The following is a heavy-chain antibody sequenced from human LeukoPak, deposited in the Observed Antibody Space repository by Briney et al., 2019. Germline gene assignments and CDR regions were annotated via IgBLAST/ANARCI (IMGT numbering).Heavy chain of an antibody. CDR3: ARDLGNGVVVAATTRRSMYYYYYMDV. CDR2: IIPIFGTA. CDR1: GGTFSSYA. V-gene: IGHV1-69*13. J-gene: IGHJ6*03. D-gene: IGHD2-15*01. Sequence: ASVKVSCKASGGTFSSYAISWVRQAPGQGLEWMGGIIPIFGTANYAQKFQGRVTITADESTSTAYMELSRLRSDDTAVYYCARDLGNGVVVAATTRRSMYYYYYMDVWGKGTTVTISS.